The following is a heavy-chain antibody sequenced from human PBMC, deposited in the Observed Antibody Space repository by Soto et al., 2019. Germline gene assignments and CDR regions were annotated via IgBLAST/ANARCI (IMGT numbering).Heavy chain of an antibody. J-gene: IGHJ6*02. CDR1: GGTSTGNP. V-gene: IGHV1-69*13. CDR3: ARENSIASLSYYYGMEV. D-gene: IGHD6-6*01. Sequence: SVKVSCKASGGTSTGNPISWVRQAPGRGLEWMGGIIPMFGTTNYAQKFQGRVTITADESTTTAYMELNSLRSEDTAVYYCARENSIASLSYYYGMEVWGQGTTVTVSS. CDR2: IIPMFGTT.